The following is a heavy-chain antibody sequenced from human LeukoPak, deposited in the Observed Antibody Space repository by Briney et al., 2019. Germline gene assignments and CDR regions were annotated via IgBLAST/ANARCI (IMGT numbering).Heavy chain of an antibody. D-gene: IGHD7-27*01. CDR2: IYSSGST. V-gene: IGHV4-61*02. CDR3: ARLGSLDY. Sequence: SETLSLTCTVSGGSISSGTYYWSWIRQPAGKGLEWIGRIYSSGSTNYNPSLKSRVAISVDTSQNQFSLNLSSVTAADTAVYYCARLGSLDYWGQGTLVTVSS. CDR1: GGSISSGTYY. J-gene: IGHJ4*02.